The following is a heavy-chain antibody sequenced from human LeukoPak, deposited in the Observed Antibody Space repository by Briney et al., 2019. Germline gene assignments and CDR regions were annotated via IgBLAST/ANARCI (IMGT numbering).Heavy chain of an antibody. CDR1: GFTFRNYV. J-gene: IGHJ4*02. Sequence: GGSLRLSCAASGFTFRNYVMSWVRQAPGKGLEWVSAIGGTDGTTFYAAFVKGRFTISRDNSRNTLYLQMNSLRSEDTAVNYCTKRIDGAGSYYIDFWGQGTVVTVSS. V-gene: IGHV3-23*01. CDR2: IGGTDGTT. D-gene: IGHD3-10*01. CDR3: TKRIDGAGSYYIDF.